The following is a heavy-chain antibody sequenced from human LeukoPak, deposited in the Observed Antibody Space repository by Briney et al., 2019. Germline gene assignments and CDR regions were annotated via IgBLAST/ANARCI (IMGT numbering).Heavy chain of an antibody. D-gene: IGHD3-10*01. CDR2: INCNTGGS. CDR1: GYRFIGYY. CDR3: ARVMDFYGSGSSDFDY. V-gene: IGHV1-2*02. Sequence: ASVKVSCKASGYRFIGYYMHWVRQAPGQGVEWMGWINCNTGGSNSAQKFQGRVTMTRDTSITTVYMELSSLRSDDTAVYYCARVMDFYGSGSSDFDYWGQGTLVTVSS. J-gene: IGHJ4*02.